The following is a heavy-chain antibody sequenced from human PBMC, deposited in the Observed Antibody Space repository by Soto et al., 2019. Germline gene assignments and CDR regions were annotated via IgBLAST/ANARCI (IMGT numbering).Heavy chain of an antibody. Sequence: QVQLVQSGAEVKKPGSSVKVSCKASGGTFSSYALSWVRQAPGQGLEWMGGIIPSFGTANYAPKFQGRVTITADESTSTGYRELTRLRSEETAVYYGARNHGSLVPAATGGYFYYGLDVWGQGTTVIVSS. CDR2: IIPSFGTA. J-gene: IGHJ6*02. CDR1: GGTFSSYA. CDR3: ARNHGSLVPAATGGYFYYGLDV. V-gene: IGHV1-69*01. D-gene: IGHD2-2*01.